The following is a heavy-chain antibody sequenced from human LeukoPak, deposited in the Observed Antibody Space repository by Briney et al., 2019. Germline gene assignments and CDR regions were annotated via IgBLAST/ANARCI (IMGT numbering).Heavy chain of an antibody. Sequence: GGSLRLSCAASGLTFSNFAMSWVRQAPGKGLEWVSMITGSGGRTFYADSVKGRFTISRDNSRDTLYLQMNSLRADDAAVYYCAKMKGPGLYLHYSMDVWGEGTTVTASS. D-gene: IGHD2-2*02. CDR1: GLTFSNFA. CDR3: AKMKGPGLYLHYSMDV. J-gene: IGHJ6*03. CDR2: ITGSGGRT. V-gene: IGHV3-23*01.